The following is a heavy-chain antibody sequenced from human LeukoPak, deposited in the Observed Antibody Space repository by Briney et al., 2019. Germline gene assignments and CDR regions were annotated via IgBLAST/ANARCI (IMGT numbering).Heavy chain of an antibody. D-gene: IGHD3-22*01. V-gene: IGHV3-33*01. CDR1: GFTFSSYG. J-gene: IGHJ4*02. CDR2: IWYDGSNK. CDR3: ARDFVGYYDSSGYYDY. Sequence: GGSLRLSCAASGFTFSSYGMHWVRQAPGKGLEWVAVIWYDGSNKYYADPVKGRFTISRDNSKNTLYLQMNSLRAEDTAVYYCARDFVGYYDSSGYYDYWGQGTLVTVSS.